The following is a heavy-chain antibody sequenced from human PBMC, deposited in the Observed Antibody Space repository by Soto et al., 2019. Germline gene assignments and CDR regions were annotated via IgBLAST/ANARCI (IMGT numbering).Heavy chain of an antibody. CDR3: ARGDGALGAASDI. CDR1: GFSFSDHY. CDR2: ISSRSSEI. D-gene: IGHD1-26*01. V-gene: IGHV3-11*06. Sequence: PGLSLRRSCVVSGFSFSDHYMNLVRQAPGKGLQWVAYISSRSSEINYADPVKGRFTISRDNAKNSVFLHMTSLTAEDTGVYFCARGDGALGAASDIWDQGTLFTVSS. J-gene: IGHJ4*02.